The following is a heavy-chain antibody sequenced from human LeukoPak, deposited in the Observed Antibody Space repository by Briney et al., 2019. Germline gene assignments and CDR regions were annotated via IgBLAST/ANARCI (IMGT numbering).Heavy chain of an antibody. CDR1: GFTFSSYS. Sequence: GGSLRLSCAASGFTFSSYSMNWVRQAPGKGLEWVSSISSSSSYIYYADSVKGRFTISRDNAKNSLYLQMNSLRAEDTAVYYCPRVKITGTTLNWFDPWGQGTLVTVSS. D-gene: IGHD1-20*01. CDR3: PRVKITGTTLNWFDP. J-gene: IGHJ5*02. CDR2: ISSSSSYI. V-gene: IGHV3-21*01.